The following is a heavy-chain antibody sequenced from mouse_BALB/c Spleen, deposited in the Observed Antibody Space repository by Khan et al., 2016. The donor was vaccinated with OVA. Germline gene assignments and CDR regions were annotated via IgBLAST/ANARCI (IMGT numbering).Heavy chain of an antibody. V-gene: IGHV5-9-3*01. CDR3: ERRLVDYYAMDY. CDR2: LSTGGHYT. CDR1: GFTFSSFA. Sequence: VELVESGGGVVKPGGSLKLSCSASGFTFSSFAMSWVRPTQEKRLEWVATLSTGGHYTFYPDSVKGRFTISRDNARNNMYLHMSRLRSEELAMYDSERRLVDYYAMDYWGQGTSVTVSS. J-gene: IGHJ4*01. D-gene: IGHD2-2*01.